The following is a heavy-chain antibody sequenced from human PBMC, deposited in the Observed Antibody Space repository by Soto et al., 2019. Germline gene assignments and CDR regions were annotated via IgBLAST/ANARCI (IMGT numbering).Heavy chain of an antibody. J-gene: IGHJ4*02. CDR1: GFTFSSYS. Sequence: GSLRLSCAASGFTFSSYSMNWVRQAPWKGLEWVSSILSSTSHVSYANSVKGRFTCSRDNAKNSLYLQMNSLRAEDTAVYYCARGYGDYGYWGKGPLVTVSS. V-gene: IGHV3-21*01. CDR3: ARGYGDYGY. D-gene: IGHD4-17*01. CDR2: ILSSTSHV.